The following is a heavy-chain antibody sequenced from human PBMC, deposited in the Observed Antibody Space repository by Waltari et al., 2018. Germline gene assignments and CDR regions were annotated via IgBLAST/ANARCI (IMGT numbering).Heavy chain of an antibody. CDR3: AKDRGVAGSHDY. Sequence: EVQLLESGGGLVQPGGSLRLSCAASGFPFSRYAMSWVRQAPGKWLEWVSDISGSGGSTYYADSVKGRFTISRDNSKNTLYLQMNSLRAEDTAVYYCAKDRGVAGSHDYWGQGTLVTVSS. CDR2: ISGSGGST. D-gene: IGHD6-19*01. J-gene: IGHJ4*02. V-gene: IGHV3-23*01. CDR1: GFPFSRYA.